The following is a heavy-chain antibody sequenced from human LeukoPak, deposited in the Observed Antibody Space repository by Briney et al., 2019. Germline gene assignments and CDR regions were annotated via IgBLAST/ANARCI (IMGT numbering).Heavy chain of an antibody. CDR3: ARGVGAHFDY. CDR2: NHHSGST. V-gene: IGHV4-34*01. D-gene: IGHD1-26*01. J-gene: IGHJ4*02. CDR1: GGSLSGYY. Sequence: PSEPLSLTCAVYGGSLSGYYWSWIRKPPGKRVEWIGENHHSGSTNYNPSLKSRVTISVDTSINQFSLKLSPVNAADTAVYYCARGVGAHFDYWGQGTLVTVSS.